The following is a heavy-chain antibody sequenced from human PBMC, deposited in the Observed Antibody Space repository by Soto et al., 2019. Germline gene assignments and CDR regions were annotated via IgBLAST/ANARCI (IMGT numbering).Heavy chain of an antibody. D-gene: IGHD3-9*01. CDR3: ARYLAHYDILTGYDSDY. CDR1: GFTFSSYS. J-gene: IGHJ4*02. V-gene: IGHV3-21*01. Sequence: GGSLRLSCAASGFTFSSYSMNWVRQAPGKGLEWVSSISSSSSYIYYADSVKGRFTISRDNAKNSLYLQMNSLRAEDTAVYYCARYLAHYDILTGYDSDYWGQGTLVTVSS. CDR2: ISSSSSYI.